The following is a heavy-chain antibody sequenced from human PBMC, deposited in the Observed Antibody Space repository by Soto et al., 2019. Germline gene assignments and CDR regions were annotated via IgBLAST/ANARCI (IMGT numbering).Heavy chain of an antibody. J-gene: IGHJ3*02. CDR1: GFTYSTYT. D-gene: IGHD3-22*01. CDR3: ARSTYYYDSSGYFLGARDAFDI. Sequence: GGSLRLSCAASGFTYSTYTMHWVRQAPGKGLEWVAVISYDGSNKYYADSVKGRFTISRDNSKNTLYLQMNSLRAEDTAVYYCARSTYYYDSSGYFLGARDAFDIWGQGTMVTVSS. CDR2: ISYDGSNK. V-gene: IGHV3-30-3*01.